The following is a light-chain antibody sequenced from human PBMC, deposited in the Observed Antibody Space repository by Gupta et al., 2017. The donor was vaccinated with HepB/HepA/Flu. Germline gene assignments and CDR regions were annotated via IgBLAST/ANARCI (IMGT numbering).Light chain of an antibody. V-gene: IGKV3-15*01. CDR3: QHEYFCPAT. CDR2: GAS. Sequence: EVVMTQSPATLSVSPGERSTLSCSASQSVSRDLAWYQQNPGQAPRLLIYGASTRATDVPARFSGSGSGTXFALSIXSLRSEDTAVNYCQHEYFCPATFGXATKVEIK. CDR1: QSVSRD. J-gene: IGKJ1*01.